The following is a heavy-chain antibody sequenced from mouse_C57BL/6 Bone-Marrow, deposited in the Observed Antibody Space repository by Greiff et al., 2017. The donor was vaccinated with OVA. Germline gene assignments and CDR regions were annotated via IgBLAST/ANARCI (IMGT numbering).Heavy chain of an antibody. CDR3: ARSDYDYFDY. D-gene: IGHD2-4*01. Sequence: EVKLMESGGGLVKPGGSLKLSCAASGFTFSDYGMHWVRQAPETGLEWVAYISSGSSTIYYADTVKGRFTISRDNAKNTLFLQMTSLRSEDTAMYYCARSDYDYFDYWGQGTTLTVSS. J-gene: IGHJ2*01. CDR1: GFTFSDYG. V-gene: IGHV5-17*01. CDR2: ISSGSSTI.